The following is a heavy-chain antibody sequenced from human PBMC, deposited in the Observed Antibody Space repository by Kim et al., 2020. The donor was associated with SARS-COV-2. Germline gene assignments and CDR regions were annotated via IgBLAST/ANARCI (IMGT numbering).Heavy chain of an antibody. CDR2: GGT. D-gene: IGHD6-19*01. CDR3: ARGGWGFDY. V-gene: IGHV1-2*02. J-gene: IGHJ4*02. Sequence: GGTNYAKKFQGRVTMTRDTSISTAYMERSRLRSDDTAVYYCARGGWGFDYWGQGTLVTVSS.